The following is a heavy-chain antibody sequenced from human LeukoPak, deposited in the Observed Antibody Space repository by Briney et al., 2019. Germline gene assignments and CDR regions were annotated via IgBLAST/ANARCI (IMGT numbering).Heavy chain of an antibody. Sequence: ASVKVSCKASGYTSTGYYMHWVRQAPGQGLEWMGWINPNSGGTNYAQKFQGRVTMTRDTSISTAYMELSRLRSDDTAAYYCARTSGTVTTSSWYFDLWGRGTLVTVSS. V-gene: IGHV1-2*02. CDR3: ARTSGTVTTSSWYFDL. CDR2: INPNSGGT. J-gene: IGHJ2*01. D-gene: IGHD4-17*01. CDR1: GYTSTGYY.